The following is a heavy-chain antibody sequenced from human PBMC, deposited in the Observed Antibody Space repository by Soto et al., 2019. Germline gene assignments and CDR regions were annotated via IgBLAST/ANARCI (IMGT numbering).Heavy chain of an antibody. V-gene: IGHV3-23*01. CDR1: GFTFSSYA. Sequence: GGSLRLSCAASGFTFSSYAMSWVRQAPGKGLEWVSAISGSGGSTYYADSVKGRFTISRDNSKNTLYLQMNSLRAEDTAVYYCAKDLIYYDFWSGYYYNYYYMDVWGKGTTVTVSS. CDR2: ISGSGGST. J-gene: IGHJ6*03. CDR3: AKDLIYYDFWSGYYYNYYYMDV. D-gene: IGHD3-3*01.